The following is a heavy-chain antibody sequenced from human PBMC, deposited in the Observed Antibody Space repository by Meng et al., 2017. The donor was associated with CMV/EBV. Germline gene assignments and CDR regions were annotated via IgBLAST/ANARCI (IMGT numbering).Heavy chain of an antibody. D-gene: IGHD3-22*01. CDR3: ARVWDSGWDY. CDR2: INHSGST. V-gene: IGHV4-34*01. Sequence: QVQLQQWGAGLLKPSETLSLTCAVYGGSFSGYYWSWIRQPPGKGLEWIGEINHSGSTNYNPSLKSRVTISVDTSKNQFSLKLSSVTAADTAVYYCARVWDSGWDYWGQGTLVTASS. J-gene: IGHJ4*02. CDR1: GGSFSGYY.